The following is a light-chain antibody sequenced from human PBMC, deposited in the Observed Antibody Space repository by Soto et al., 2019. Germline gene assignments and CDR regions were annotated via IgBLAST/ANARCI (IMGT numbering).Light chain of an antibody. CDR2: AAS. CDR3: QNYNSAPET. CDR1: QGISNY. J-gene: IGKJ1*01. Sequence: DIQMTQSPSSLSASVGDRVTITCRASQGISNYLAWYQQKPGKVPKLLIYAASTLQSGFPSRFSGSGSGAYFTLTISCLQPEDVATYYCQNYNSAPETFGQGTKVEIK. V-gene: IGKV1-27*01.